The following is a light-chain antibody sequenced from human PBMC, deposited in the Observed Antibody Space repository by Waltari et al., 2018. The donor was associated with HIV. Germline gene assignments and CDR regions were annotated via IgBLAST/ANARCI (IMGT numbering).Light chain of an antibody. CDR3: TSYAGNNNFVV. V-gene: IGLV2-8*01. CDR2: EVN. J-gene: IGLJ2*01. Sequence: QSALTQPPSASASPGPSVSISCTGTNTDVGAYDYVSWYHQHPGKAPKLIIYEVNKRPSGVSDRFSGSKSDNTASLTVSGLQAEDEGDYYCTSYAGNNNFVVFGGGTKLTVL. CDR1: NTDVGAYDY.